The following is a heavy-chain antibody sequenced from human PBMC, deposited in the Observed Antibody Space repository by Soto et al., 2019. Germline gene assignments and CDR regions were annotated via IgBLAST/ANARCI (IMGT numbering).Heavy chain of an antibody. J-gene: IGHJ4*02. V-gene: IGHV1-69*02. Sequence: QVQLVQSGAEVQKPGSSVKVSCKASGGTFSSYTISWVRQAPGQGLEWMGRIIPILGIANYAQKFQGRVTITADKSTSTAYMELSSLRSEDTAVYYCARGATLYYFDYWGQGTLVTVSS. CDR3: ARGATLYYFDY. CDR1: GGTFSSYT. D-gene: IGHD1-26*01. CDR2: IIPILGIA.